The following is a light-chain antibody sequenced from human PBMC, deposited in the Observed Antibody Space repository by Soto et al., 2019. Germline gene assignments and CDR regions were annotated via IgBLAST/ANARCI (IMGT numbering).Light chain of an antibody. J-gene: IGKJ2*01. CDR2: AAS. V-gene: IGKV1-39*01. CDR3: QQNYYIPYT. CDR1: QDIAFY. Sequence: GDRVTMSCRTSQDIAFYLNWYQQKPGKAPQLLIYAASNLQLGAPSRFSGSGSGTVFTLTITSLQPEDFATYFCQQNYYIPYTFGQGTKVDIK.